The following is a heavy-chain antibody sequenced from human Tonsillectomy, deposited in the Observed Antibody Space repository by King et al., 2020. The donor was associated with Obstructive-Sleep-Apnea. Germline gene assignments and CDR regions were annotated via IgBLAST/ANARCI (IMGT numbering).Heavy chain of an antibody. D-gene: IGHD3-3*01. J-gene: IGHJ6*02. CDR3: ARDWGGYFANDNYYGLDV. CDR2: ISSSSSTK. Sequence: VQLVESGGGLVPPGGSLRLSCAASGFTFSRYSMNWVRQAPGKGLEWVSYISSSSSTKYYADSVKGRFTISRDNGKNSLYLQMNSLRAEDTAVYYCARDWGGYFANDNYYGLDVWGQGTTVTVSS. CDR1: GFTFSRYS. V-gene: IGHV3-48*01.